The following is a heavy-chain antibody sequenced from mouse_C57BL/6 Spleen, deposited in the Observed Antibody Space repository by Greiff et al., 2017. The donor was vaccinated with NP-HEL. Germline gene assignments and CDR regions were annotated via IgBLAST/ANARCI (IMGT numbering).Heavy chain of an antibody. CDR1: GFNIKDYY. V-gene: IGHV14-2*01. J-gene: IGHJ3*01. Sequence: VQLQQSGAELVKPGASVKLSCTASGFNIKDYYMHWVKQRTEQGLEWIGRIDPEDGETKYAPKFKGKATLTADTSSNTAYLQLSSLTSEDTAVYCCARPADYYGSSYSWYAYWGQGTLVTVSA. CDR3: ARPADYYGSSYSWYAY. D-gene: IGHD1-1*01. CDR2: IDPEDGET.